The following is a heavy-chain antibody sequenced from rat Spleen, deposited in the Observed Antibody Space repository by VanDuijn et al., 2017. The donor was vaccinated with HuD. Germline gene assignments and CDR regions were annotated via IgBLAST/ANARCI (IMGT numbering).Heavy chain of an antibody. CDR1: GFTFSDHN. J-gene: IGHJ2*01. D-gene: IGHD1-12*01. CDR2: INYDGTNT. V-gene: IGHV5-7*01. CDR3: ARRVGRDSYGQDY. Sequence: EVQLVESDGGLVQPGRSLKLSCAASGFTFSDHNMAWVRQAPKQGLEWVATINYDGTNTYYRDSVKGRFTISRDNSKSTLYLQMDSLRSEDTANYYCARRVGRDSYGQDYWGQGVMVTVSS.